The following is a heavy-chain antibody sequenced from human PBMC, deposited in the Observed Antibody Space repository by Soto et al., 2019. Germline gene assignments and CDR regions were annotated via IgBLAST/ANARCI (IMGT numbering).Heavy chain of an antibody. V-gene: IGHV4-34*01. J-gene: IGHJ4*02. D-gene: IGHD2-15*01. CDR2: INHSGST. Sequence: QVQLQQWGAGLLKPSETLSLTCAVYGGSFSGYYWSWIRQPPGKGLEWIGEINHSGSTNYNPSLKSRVTISVDTSKTPFSLKLSSVTAADTAVYYCARSRMVVAAPRDHCDYWGQGTLVTVSS. CDR3: ARSRMVVAAPRDHCDY. CDR1: GGSFSGYY.